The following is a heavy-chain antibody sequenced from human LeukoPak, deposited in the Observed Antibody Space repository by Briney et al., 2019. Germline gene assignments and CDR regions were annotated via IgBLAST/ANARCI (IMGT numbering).Heavy chain of an antibody. D-gene: IGHD3-10*01. CDR2: INPSGGST. CDR3: ARDRFLGSGSYYKDPDWFDP. Sequence: ASVKVSCKASGYTFTSYDINWVRQAPGQGLEWMGIINPSGGSTSYAQKFQGRVTMTRDTSTSTVYMELSSLRSEDTAVYYCARDRFLGSGSYYKDPDWFDPWGQGTLVTVSS. V-gene: IGHV1-46*01. CDR1: GYTFTSYD. J-gene: IGHJ5*02.